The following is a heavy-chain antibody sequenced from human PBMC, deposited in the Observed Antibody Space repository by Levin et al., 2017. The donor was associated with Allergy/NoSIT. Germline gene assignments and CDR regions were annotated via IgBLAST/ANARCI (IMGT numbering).Heavy chain of an antibody. D-gene: IGHD4-17*01. CDR3: ARHLGPGTVTAYWGSDYYYTMDV. Sequence: GGSLRLSCAASGFTFNTYGVHWVRQAPGKGLDWVALISYDGSNEYYADSVKGRFTISRDNSKNTLYLQMISLRPEDTAVYYCARHLGPGTVTAYWGSDYYYTMDVWGQGTTVTVSS. V-gene: IGHV3-30*03. CDR1: GFTFNTYG. J-gene: IGHJ6*02. CDR2: ISYDGSNE.